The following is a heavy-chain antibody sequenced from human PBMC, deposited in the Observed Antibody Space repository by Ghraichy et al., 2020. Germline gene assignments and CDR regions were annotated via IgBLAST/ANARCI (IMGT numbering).Heavy chain of an antibody. CDR2: INPNSGGT. CDR1: GYTFTGYY. V-gene: IGHV1-2*02. CDR3: ARVLKRGIAALGRGVVAFDI. Sequence: ASVKVSCKASGYTFTGYYMHWVRQAPGQGLEWMGWINPNSGGTNYAQKFQGRVTMTRDTSISTAYMELSRLRSDDTAVYYCARVLKRGIAALGRGVVAFDIWGQGTMVTVSS. J-gene: IGHJ3*02. D-gene: IGHD6-13*01.